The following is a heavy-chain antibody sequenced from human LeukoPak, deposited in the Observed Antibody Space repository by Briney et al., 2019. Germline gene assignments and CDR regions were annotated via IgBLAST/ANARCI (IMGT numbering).Heavy chain of an antibody. J-gene: IGHJ3*02. CDR3: AKDLFGIRTPDAFDI. Sequence: PGGSLRLSCAVSGFTFSSYAMSWVRQAPGKGLEWVSAISGSGGSTYYADSVKGRFTISRDNSKNTLYLQMNSLRAEDTAVYYCAKDLFGIRTPDAFDIWGQGTMVTVSS. V-gene: IGHV3-23*01. CDR1: GFTFSSYA. D-gene: IGHD3-3*01. CDR2: ISGSGGST.